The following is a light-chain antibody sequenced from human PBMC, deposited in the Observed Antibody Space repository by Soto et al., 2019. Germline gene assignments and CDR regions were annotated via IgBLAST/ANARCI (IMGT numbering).Light chain of an antibody. J-gene: IGKJ5*01. CDR3: QQTNSFPIT. CDR2: GAT. Sequence: DVQVTQSPSFVSASVGDRVTITCRASQGIGTWLAWYQVKPGKAPNLLIYGATNLQSGVPSRFSGSGLGTHFTLTIFSLQPEDFATYYCQQTNSFPITFGQGTRLDI. V-gene: IGKV1D-12*01. CDR1: QGIGTW.